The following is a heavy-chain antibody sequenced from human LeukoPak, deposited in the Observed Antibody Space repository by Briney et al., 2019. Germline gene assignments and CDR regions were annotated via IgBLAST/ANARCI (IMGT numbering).Heavy chain of an antibody. CDR2: ISYVGSNK. J-gene: IGHJ4*02. CDR1: GFTFSSYA. V-gene: IGHV3-30-3*01. Sequence: GGSLRLSCAASGFTFSSYAMHWVRQAPGKGLEWVAVISYVGSNKYYADSVKGRFTISRDNSKNTLYLQMNSLRAEDTAVYYCARSEYSSGYYGHDYWGQGTLVTVSS. CDR3: ARSEYSSGYYGHDY. D-gene: IGHD3-22*01.